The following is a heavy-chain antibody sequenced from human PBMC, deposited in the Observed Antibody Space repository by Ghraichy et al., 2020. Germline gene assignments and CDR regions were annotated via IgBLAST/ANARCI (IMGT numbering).Heavy chain of an antibody. D-gene: IGHD3-3*01. CDR2: ISSSSSYI. V-gene: IGHV3-21*01. CDR1: GFTFSSYS. Sequence: GGSLRLSCAASGFTFSSYSMNWVRQAPGKGLEWVSSISSSSSYIYYADSVKGRFTISRDNAKNLLYLQMNSLRAEDTAVYYCARWGLRFLEWSIVHWGQGTLVTVSS. J-gene: IGHJ5*02. CDR3: ARWGLRFLEWSIVH.